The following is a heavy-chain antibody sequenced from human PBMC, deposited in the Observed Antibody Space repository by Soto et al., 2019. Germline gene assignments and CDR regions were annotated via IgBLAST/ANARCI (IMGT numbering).Heavy chain of an antibody. CDR1: GFSFGGHA. Sequence: GGSLRLSCAASGFSFGGHAMNWVRQAPGKGLEWVSTISGSGATTYYADSVRGRFTISRDNSGNTLYLQMNSLRAEDTSLYYCAKSRSGYTKNFFGSWGQGTPVTVSS. CDR2: ISGSGATT. CDR3: AKSRSGYTKNFFGS. V-gene: IGHV3-23*01. D-gene: IGHD5-18*01. J-gene: IGHJ4*02.